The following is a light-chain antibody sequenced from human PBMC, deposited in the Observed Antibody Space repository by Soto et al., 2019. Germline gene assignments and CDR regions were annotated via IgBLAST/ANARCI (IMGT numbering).Light chain of an antibody. CDR1: QGIRND. CDR2: AAS. CDR3: XXXXTYPLT. Sequence: DIQMTQFPSSLSASVGDRVTITCRASQGIRNDLGWYQQKPGKAPKRLIYAASSLQSGVPSRFSGSGAGTEFTLAISSLQPXXXXXXXXXXXXTYPLTFGQGTKVEIK. V-gene: IGKV1-17*01. J-gene: IGKJ1*01.